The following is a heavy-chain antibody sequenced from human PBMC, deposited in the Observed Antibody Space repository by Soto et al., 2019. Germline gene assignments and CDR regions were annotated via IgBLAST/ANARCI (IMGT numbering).Heavy chain of an antibody. CDR1: GFTISSYA. J-gene: IGHJ4*03. CDR2: ISSNGGST. V-gene: IGHV3-64D*06. Sequence: PGGSVRLSFSVSGFTISSYAMHWVRQAPGKGLEYVSSISSNGGSTYYADSVKGRFTISRDNSKNILNLQMSSLRADDTAVYYCVKERYTDFCGDATLVTVTS. CDR3: VKERYTDF.